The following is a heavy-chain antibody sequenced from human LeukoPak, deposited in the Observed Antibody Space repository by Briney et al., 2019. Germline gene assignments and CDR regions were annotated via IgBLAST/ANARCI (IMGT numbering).Heavy chain of an antibody. Sequence: SETLSLTCAVYGGSFSGYYWSWIRQPPGKGLEWIGEINHSGSTNYNPSLKSRVTISVDTSKNQFSLKLSSVTAADTAVYYCARSTPLDYWGQGTLVTVSS. CDR3: ARSTPLDY. CDR2: INHSGST. CDR1: GGSFSGYY. D-gene: IGHD2-15*01. J-gene: IGHJ4*02. V-gene: IGHV4-34*01.